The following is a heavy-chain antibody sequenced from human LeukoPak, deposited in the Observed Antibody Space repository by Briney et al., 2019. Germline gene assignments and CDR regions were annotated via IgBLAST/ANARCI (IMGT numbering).Heavy chain of an antibody. J-gene: IGHJ4*02. CDR3: AKGPIVVVITEGSFDY. D-gene: IGHD3-22*01. V-gene: IGHV3-30*18. Sequence: GGSLRLSCAASGFTFSSYGMHWVRQAPGKGLEWVAVISYDGSNKYYADSVKGRFTISRDNSKNTLYLQMNSLRAEDTAVYYCAKGPIVVVITEGSFDYWGQGTLVTVSS. CDR1: GFTFSSYG. CDR2: ISYDGSNK.